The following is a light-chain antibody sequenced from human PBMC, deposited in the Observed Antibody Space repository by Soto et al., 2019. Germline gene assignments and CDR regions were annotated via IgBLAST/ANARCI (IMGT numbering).Light chain of an antibody. Sequence: SYELTQPPSVSVAPGKTASITCGGDNLGSKNVHWYQQKPGQAPVLVVYYDNDRPSGIPERFSGSNSGNTATLTISRVEAGDEADYYCQVWVSRSDQSGVFGTGTKLTVL. CDR3: QVWVSRSDQSGV. CDR1: NLGSKN. J-gene: IGLJ1*01. V-gene: IGLV3-21*04. CDR2: YDN.